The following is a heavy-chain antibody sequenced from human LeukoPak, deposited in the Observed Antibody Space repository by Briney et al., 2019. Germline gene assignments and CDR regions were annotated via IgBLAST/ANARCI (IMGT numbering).Heavy chain of an antibody. CDR3: ARSSDSSGYYDYFDY. J-gene: IGHJ4*02. V-gene: IGHV5-51*01. Sequence: GESLKISCKGSGYSFTSYWIGWVRQMPGKGLEWTGIIYPGDSDTRYSPSFQGQVTISADKSISTAYLQWSSLKASDTAMYYCARSSDSSGYYDYFDYWGQGTLVTVSS. CDR1: GYSFTSYW. CDR2: IYPGDSDT. D-gene: IGHD3-22*01.